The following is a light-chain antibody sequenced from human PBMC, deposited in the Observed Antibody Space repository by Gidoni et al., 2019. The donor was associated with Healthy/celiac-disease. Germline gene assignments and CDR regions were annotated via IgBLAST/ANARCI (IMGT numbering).Light chain of an antibody. CDR3: QQYGSSPGT. CDR2: GAS. CDR1: QSVSSSY. V-gene: IGKV3-20*01. J-gene: IGKJ1*01. Sequence: EIVLTQSPGTLSLSPGERATLSCRASQSVSSSYLAWYQQKPGPGPRLLIYGASSRATGIPDRFSGSGSGTDFTLTISRLEPEDFAVYYCQQYGSSPGTFGQGTKVEIK.